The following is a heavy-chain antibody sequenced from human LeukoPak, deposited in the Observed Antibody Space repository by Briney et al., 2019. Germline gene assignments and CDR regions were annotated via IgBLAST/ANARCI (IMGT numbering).Heavy chain of an antibody. CDR3: ARGKGGSYGDYYYYMDV. CDR2: INHSGST. J-gene: IGHJ6*03. CDR1: GGSFSGYY. V-gene: IGHV4-34*01. D-gene: IGHD1-26*01. Sequence: SSETLSLTCAAYGGSFSGYYWSWIRQPPGKGLEWIGEINHSGSTNYNPSLKSRVTISVDTSKNQFSLKLSSVTAADTAVYYCARGKGGSYGDYYYYMDVWGKGTTVTVSS.